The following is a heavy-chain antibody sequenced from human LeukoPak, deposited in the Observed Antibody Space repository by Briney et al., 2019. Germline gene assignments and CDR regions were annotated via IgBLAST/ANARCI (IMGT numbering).Heavy chain of an antibody. CDR2: IYYSVPT. CDR1: GGSISSAGYY. D-gene: IGHD4-17*01. V-gene: IGHV4-31*11. CDR3: ASSSGGGDYLYWLD. J-gene: IGHJ4*02. Sequence: PSETLRLTCAVSGGSISSAGYYWSWIRQHPGKGLEWIGSIYYSVPTYYNPSLLSRVSLSVDTSENPFSLRLTSVTAADTAVYYCASSSGGGDYLYWLDWGQGTLVTVSS.